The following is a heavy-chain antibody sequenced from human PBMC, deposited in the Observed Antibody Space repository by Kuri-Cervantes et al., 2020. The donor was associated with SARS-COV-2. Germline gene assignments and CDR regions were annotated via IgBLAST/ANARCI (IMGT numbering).Heavy chain of an antibody. CDR1: GYTFTSHG. CDR2: ISGDIHNT. CDR3: ARAGSLLLWFGEQGFVI. V-gene: IGHV1-18*01. Sequence: ASVKVSCKASGYTFTSHGISWVRQAPGQGLEWMGWISGDIHNTNYAQNFQGRVTMTTDRSTNTAYMELRSLRSDDTAVYYCARAGSLLLWFGEQGFVIWGQGTMVTVSS. D-gene: IGHD3-10*01. J-gene: IGHJ3*02.